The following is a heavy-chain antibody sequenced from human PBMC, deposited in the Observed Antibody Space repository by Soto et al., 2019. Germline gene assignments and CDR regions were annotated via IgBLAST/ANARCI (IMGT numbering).Heavy chain of an antibody. D-gene: IGHD3-3*02. J-gene: IGHJ6*02. Sequence: EGSFILSCAASGFIFSSYAMHWVRQAPGKGLEYVSVITSNGGYTDYASSVKGRFTISRDNSKNTLYLQMGSLRAEDMAVYYCERRSAFGYGMDVWGQGTTVSVSS. CDR3: ERRSAFGYGMDV. CDR1: GFIFSSYA. CDR2: ITSNGGYT. V-gene: IGHV3-64*01.